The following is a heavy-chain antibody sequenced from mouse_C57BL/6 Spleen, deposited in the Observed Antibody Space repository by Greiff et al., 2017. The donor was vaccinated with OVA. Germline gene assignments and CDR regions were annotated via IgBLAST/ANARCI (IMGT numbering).Heavy chain of an antibody. V-gene: IGHV5-4*01. CDR1: GFTFSSYA. D-gene: IGHD2-4*01. CDR3: AREITGYYFDY. J-gene: IGHJ2*01. CDR2: ISDGGSYT. Sequence: DVKLQESGGGLVKPGGSLKLSCAASGFTFSSYAMSWVRQTPEKRLEWVATISDGGSYTYYPDNVKGRFTISRDNAKNNLYLQMSHLKSEDTAMYYCAREITGYYFDYWGQGTTLTVSS.